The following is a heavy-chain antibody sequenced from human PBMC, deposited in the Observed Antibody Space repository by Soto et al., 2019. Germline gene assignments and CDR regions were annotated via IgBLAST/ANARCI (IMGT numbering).Heavy chain of an antibody. D-gene: IGHD4-17*01. CDR2: ILPIFGTA. V-gene: IGHV1-69*14. Sequence: QVQLVQSGAEVKKPGSSMKVSCKASGGTFSTSSINWVRQAPGQRPEWMGNILPIFGTADYPQKFQDRVTITADKSTNAAYMELRSLFSEDTAVYYCARGHEYGGNSEAFDIWGQGTVVTVSS. CDR3: ARGHEYGGNSEAFDI. J-gene: IGHJ3*02. CDR1: GGTFSTSS.